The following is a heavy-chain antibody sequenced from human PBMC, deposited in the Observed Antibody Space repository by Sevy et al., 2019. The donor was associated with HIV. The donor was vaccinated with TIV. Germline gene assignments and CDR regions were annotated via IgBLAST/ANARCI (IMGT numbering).Heavy chain of an antibody. Sequence: GGSLRLSCAASGFTFSSYAMSWVRQAPGKGLEWVSAISGSGGSTYYADSVKGRFTISRDNSKNTLYLQMNSLRAEDTAVYYSAKDRRRAAAGTYDYWGQGTLVTVSS. CDR3: AKDRRRAAAGTYDY. V-gene: IGHV3-23*01. J-gene: IGHJ4*02. D-gene: IGHD6-13*01. CDR1: GFTFSSYA. CDR2: ISGSGGST.